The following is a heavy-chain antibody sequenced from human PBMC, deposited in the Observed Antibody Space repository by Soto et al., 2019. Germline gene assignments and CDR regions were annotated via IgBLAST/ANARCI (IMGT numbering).Heavy chain of an antibody. CDR1: GFTFSSYG. Sequence: GSLRLSCAASGFTFSSYGMSWVRQAPGKGLEWVSAISGSGGSTYYADSVKGRFTISRDNSKNTLYLQMHSLRAEDTALYYCATPGYCTSSSCYGGSSSWYCDYWGQGTLVTVSS. J-gene: IGHJ4*02. D-gene: IGHD2-2*01. CDR2: ISGSGGST. CDR3: ATPGYCTSSSCYGGSSSWYCDY. V-gene: IGHV3-23*01.